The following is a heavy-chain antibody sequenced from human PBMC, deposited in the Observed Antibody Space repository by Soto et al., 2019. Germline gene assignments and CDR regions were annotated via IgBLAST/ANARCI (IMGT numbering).Heavy chain of an antibody. Sequence: PSETLSLTCAVSGGSISSTNWWSWVRQSPGKGLEWIGEIYHNGSPDYNPSLKSRVTISVDKSKNNVFLKLTSVTAADTAMYFCGRWLGTSYGMDVWGQGTAVTVSS. V-gene: IGHV4-4*02. CDR3: GRWLGTSYGMDV. D-gene: IGHD3-10*01. CDR1: GGSISSTNW. J-gene: IGHJ6*02. CDR2: IYHNGSP.